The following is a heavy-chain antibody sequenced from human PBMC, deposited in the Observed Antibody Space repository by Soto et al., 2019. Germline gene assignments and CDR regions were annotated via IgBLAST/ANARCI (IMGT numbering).Heavy chain of an antibody. Sequence: SETLSLTCTVSGGSVSSRTYYWGWIRQPPGKGLEWIASIYYSGSTYYNPSLESRVTISVDTSKNQFSLKLSSVTAADTAVYYCAILRGYLDYWGQGTLVTVSS. V-gene: IGHV4-39*01. J-gene: IGHJ4*02. CDR3: AILRGYLDY. CDR1: GGSVSSRTYY. D-gene: IGHD2-15*01. CDR2: IYYSGST.